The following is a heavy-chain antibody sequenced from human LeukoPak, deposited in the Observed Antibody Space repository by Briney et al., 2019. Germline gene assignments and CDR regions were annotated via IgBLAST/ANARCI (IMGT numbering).Heavy chain of an antibody. CDR3: ARDPSGSYVFDY. Sequence: PSETLSLTCTVSGGSISSYYWSWVRQPPGKGLEWIGYIYYSGSTNYNPSLKSRVTISVDTSKNQFSLKLSSVTAADTAVYYCARDPSGSYVFDYWGQGTLVTVSS. CDR1: GGSISSYY. V-gene: IGHV4-59*01. D-gene: IGHD1-26*01. J-gene: IGHJ4*02. CDR2: IYYSGST.